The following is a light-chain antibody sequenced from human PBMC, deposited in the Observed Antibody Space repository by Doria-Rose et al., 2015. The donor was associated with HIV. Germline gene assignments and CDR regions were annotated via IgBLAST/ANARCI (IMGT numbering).Light chain of an antibody. J-gene: IGKJ1*01. CDR1: QSFSSTY. V-gene: IGKV3-20*01. Sequence: EIVLTQSPGTLSLSPGERATLSCRASQSFSSTYLAWYQQKPGQAPSRLIYDESTRATGIPDRFSASGSGTDFTLTINRLEPEDFALYYCHQYGTSWTFGQGTKVEI. CDR3: HQYGTSWT. CDR2: DES.